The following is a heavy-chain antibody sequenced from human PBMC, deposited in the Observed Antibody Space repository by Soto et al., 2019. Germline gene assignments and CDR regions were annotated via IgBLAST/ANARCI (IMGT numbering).Heavy chain of an antibody. CDR1: GGTFSSYA. CDR3: ARRRSGYSYGYDY. Sequence: ASVKVSCKASGGTFSSYAISWVRQAPGQGLEWMGGIIPILGIANYAQKFQGRVTITADKSTSTAYMELSSLRSEDTAVYYCARRRSGYSYGYDYWGQGTLVTVSS. D-gene: IGHD5-18*01. CDR2: IIPILGIA. J-gene: IGHJ4*02. V-gene: IGHV1-69*10.